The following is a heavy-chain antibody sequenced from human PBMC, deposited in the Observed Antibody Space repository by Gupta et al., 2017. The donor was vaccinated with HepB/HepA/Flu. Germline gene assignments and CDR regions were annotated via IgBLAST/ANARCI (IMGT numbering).Heavy chain of an antibody. CDR1: GFTFSSYS. J-gene: IGHJ4*02. D-gene: IGHD6-19*01. CDR3: ARARSGWYSPEQFDY. V-gene: IGHV3-48*02. CDR2: ISSSSSTI. Sequence: EVQLVESGGGLVQPGGSLRLSCAASGFTFSSYSMNWVRQAPGKGLEWVSYISSSSSTIYYADSVKGRFTISRDNAKNSLYLQMNSLRDEDTAVYYCARARSGWYSPEQFDYWGQGTLVTVSS.